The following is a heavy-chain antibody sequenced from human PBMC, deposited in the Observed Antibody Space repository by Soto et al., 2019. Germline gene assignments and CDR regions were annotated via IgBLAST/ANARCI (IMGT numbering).Heavy chain of an antibody. Sequence: QVQLVQSGAEVKKPGSSVKVSCKASGGTFSSYAISWVRQAPGQGLEWMGGIIPIFGTANYAQKFQGRVTITADESTSTAYMELSSLRSEDTAVYYCASVIGDSRSWHKYYYYYGMDGWGQGTTVTVSS. CDR2: IIPIFGTA. J-gene: IGHJ6*02. D-gene: IGHD6-13*01. V-gene: IGHV1-69*01. CDR3: ASVIGDSRSWHKYYYYYGMDG. CDR1: GGTFSSYA.